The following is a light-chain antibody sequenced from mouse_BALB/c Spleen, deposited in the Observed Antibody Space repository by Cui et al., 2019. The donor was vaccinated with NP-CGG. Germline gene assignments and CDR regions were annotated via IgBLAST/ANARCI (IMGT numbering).Light chain of an antibody. CDR2: GTN. V-gene: IGLV1*01. Sequence: QAVVTQESAHTTSPAETVTVTCCSSTGPITTSNYANWVQEKPDHLFTGLIGGTNNRAPGVPARFSGSLIGDKAALTITGAQTEDEARYFCALWYSNHWVFGGGTKLTVL. CDR3: ALWYSNHWV. CDR1: TGPITTSNY. J-gene: IGLJ1*01.